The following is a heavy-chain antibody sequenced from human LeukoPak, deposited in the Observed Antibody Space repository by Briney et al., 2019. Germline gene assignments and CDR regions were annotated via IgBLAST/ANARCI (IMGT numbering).Heavy chain of an antibody. D-gene: IGHD3-22*01. V-gene: IGHV4-59*01. J-gene: IGHJ4*02. Sequence: PSETLSLTCTVSGGSISSYYWSWIRQPPGKGLEWVGYIYYSGSTNYNPSLKSRVTISVDTSKNQFSLKLSPVTAADTAVYYCARCYYDSSGYYAPDYWGQGTLVTVSS. CDR2: IYYSGST. CDR3: ARCYYDSSGYYAPDY. CDR1: GGSISSYY.